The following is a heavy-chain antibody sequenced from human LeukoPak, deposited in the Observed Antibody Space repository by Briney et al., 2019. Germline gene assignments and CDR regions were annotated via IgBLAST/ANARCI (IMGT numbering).Heavy chain of an antibody. Sequence: GGSLRLSCAVSGFTFSNYWMSWVRQAPGKGLEWVANIKRDGSEKYYVDSVKGRFTISRDNAKNSLYLQMNSLRAEDTAVYYCVRDREYYDSSGYYPNFDYRGQGTLVTVSS. CDR3: VRDREYYDSSGYYPNFDY. V-gene: IGHV3-7*03. CDR1: GFTFSNYW. CDR2: IKRDGSEK. J-gene: IGHJ4*02. D-gene: IGHD3-22*01.